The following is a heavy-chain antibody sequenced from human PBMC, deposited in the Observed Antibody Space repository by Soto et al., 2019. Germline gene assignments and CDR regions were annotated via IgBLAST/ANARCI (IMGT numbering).Heavy chain of an antibody. J-gene: IGHJ6*02. D-gene: IGHD3-10*01. Sequence: EASVKVSCKASGYTFTSYGISWVRQAPGQGLEWMGWISAYNGNTNYAQKLQGRVTMTTDTSTSTAYMELRSLRSDDTAVYYCARSGSGSYWNRYYGMDVWGQGTTVTVSS. CDR3: ARSGSGSYWNRYYGMDV. CDR2: ISAYNGNT. CDR1: GYTFTSYG. V-gene: IGHV1-18*01.